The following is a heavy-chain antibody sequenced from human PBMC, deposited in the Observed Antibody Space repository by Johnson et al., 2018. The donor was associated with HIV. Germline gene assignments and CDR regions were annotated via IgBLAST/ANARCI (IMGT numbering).Heavy chain of an antibody. CDR1: GFTFSSYA. D-gene: IGHD1-26*01. CDR2: IKQDGSEK. V-gene: IGHV3-7*03. Sequence: VQLVESGGGLVQPGRSLRLSCAASGFTFSSYAMHWVRQAPAKGLEWVANIKQDGSEKYYVDSVKGRFTISRDNAKNSLYLQMNSLRAEDTAVYYCARVGATAAFDIWGQGTMVTVSS. J-gene: IGHJ3*02. CDR3: ARVGATAAFDI.